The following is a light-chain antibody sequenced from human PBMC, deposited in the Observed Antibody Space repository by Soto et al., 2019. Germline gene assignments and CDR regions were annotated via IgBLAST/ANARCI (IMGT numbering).Light chain of an antibody. Sequence: DIQMTQSPSSLSASVGDRVTITCRASQSISSYLNWYQQKPGKAPKLLNYAASSLQSRVPSRFSGSGSGTDFTLTISSLQPGDFAPYYRQQSYSTPRTCGQGTKVEIK. CDR2: AAS. V-gene: IGKV1-39*01. CDR3: QQSYSTPRT. CDR1: QSISSY. J-gene: IGKJ1*01.